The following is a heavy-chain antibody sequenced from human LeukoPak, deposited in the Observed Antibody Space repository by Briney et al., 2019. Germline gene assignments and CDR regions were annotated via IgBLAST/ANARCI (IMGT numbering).Heavy chain of an antibody. D-gene: IGHD6-13*01. J-gene: IGHJ4*02. CDR2: IIPIFGTA. V-gene: IGHV1-69*13. CDR1: GGTFSSYA. CDR3: ARALAAAGSEFDY. Sequence: EASVKVSCKASGGTFSSYAISWVRQAPGQGLEWMGGIIPIFGTANYAQKFQGRVTITADESTSTAYMELSSLRSEDTAVYYCARALAAAGSEFDYWGQGTLVTVSS.